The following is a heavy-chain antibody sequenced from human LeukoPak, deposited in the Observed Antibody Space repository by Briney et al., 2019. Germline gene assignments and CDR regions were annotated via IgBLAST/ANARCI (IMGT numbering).Heavy chain of an antibody. CDR2: IKSKTVGGTT. CDR1: GFTFNNAW. D-gene: IGHD6-19*01. Sequence: GGSLRLSCAASGFTFNNAWMSWVRQAPGKGLEWVGRIKSKTVGGTTDYAAPVKGRFTISRDDSNNTLYLQMNSLKTEDTAVYYCTTDRGSGWPFDYWGQGTLVTVSS. V-gene: IGHV3-15*01. CDR3: TTDRGSGWPFDY. J-gene: IGHJ4*02.